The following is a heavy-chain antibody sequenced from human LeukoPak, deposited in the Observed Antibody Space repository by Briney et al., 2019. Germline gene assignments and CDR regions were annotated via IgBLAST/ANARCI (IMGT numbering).Heavy chain of an antibody. V-gene: IGHV3-15*01. J-gene: IGHJ3*02. Sequence: GGSLRLSCAASGFTFSNAWMSWVRQAPGKGLEWVGRIKSKTDGGTTDYAAPVKGRFTISRDDSKNTLYLQMNSLKTEDTAVYHCTTDYDILTGYSFDAFDTWGQGTMVTVSS. CDR2: IKSKTDGGTT. CDR3: TTDYDILTGYSFDAFDT. D-gene: IGHD3-9*01. CDR1: GFTFSNAW.